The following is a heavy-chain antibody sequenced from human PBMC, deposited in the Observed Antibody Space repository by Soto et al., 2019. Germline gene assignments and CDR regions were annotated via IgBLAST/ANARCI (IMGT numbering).Heavy chain of an antibody. J-gene: IGHJ4*02. CDR1: GFVFRNYS. Sequence: WGSLRLSCAASGFVFRNYSTTWVRQAPGKGLEWVSAITGSGDSAYYADAVKGRFTISRDNSNNTLSLQMNSLRADDTAVYYCTNALSAEQIHPRDSWDPGTLVPVSS. D-gene: IGHD6-13*01. V-gene: IGHV3-23*01. CDR3: TNALSAEQIHPRDS. CDR2: ITGSGDSA.